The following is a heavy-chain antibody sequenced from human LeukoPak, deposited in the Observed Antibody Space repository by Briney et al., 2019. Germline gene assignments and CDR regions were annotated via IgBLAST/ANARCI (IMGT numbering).Heavy chain of an antibody. CDR2: ISSSSSYI. CDR1: GFTFSSYS. V-gene: IGHV3-21*01. J-gene: IGHJ5*02. D-gene: IGHD3-10*01. CDR3: ARVSGLPNWFDP. Sequence: GGSLRLSCAASGFTFSSYSMNWVRQAPGKGLEWVSSISSSSSYIYYADSVKGRFTISRDNAKNSLYLQMNSLRAEDTAVYYCARVSGLPNWFDPWGQGTLVTVSS.